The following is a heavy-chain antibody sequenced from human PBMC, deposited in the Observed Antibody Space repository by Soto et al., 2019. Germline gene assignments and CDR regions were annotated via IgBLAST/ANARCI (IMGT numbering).Heavy chain of an antibody. CDR3: ARESGGATATLDYYYFYMYV. CDR2: INPNSGVT. D-gene: IGHD5-12*01. V-gene: IGHV1-2*04. J-gene: IGHJ6*03. CDR1: GDSFNDYY. Sequence: QVQLVQSGAEVRKPGASVTVSCRSSGDSFNDYYIHWVRQAPGQGLEWMGWINPNSGVTKYAQKFQGWVSMTRVTSIRTVYMQLSRLRSDDTAVYYCARESGGATATLDYYYFYMYVWGTGTTVTVSS.